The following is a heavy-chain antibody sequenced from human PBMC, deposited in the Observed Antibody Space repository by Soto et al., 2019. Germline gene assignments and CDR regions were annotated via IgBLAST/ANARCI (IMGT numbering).Heavy chain of an antibody. CDR1: GYSFTSYW. CDR3: ARLKPKQTRRWAGTGWFDP. Sequence: EVQLVQSGAEVKKPGESLQISCKGSGYSFTSYWIGWVRQMPGKGLEWMGIIYPGDSDTRYSPSFQGQVTISADKSISTAYLQWSSLKASDTAMYYCARLKPKQTRRWAGTGWFDPWGQGTLVTVSS. J-gene: IGHJ5*02. D-gene: IGHD6-19*01. V-gene: IGHV5-51*03. CDR2: IYPGDSDT.